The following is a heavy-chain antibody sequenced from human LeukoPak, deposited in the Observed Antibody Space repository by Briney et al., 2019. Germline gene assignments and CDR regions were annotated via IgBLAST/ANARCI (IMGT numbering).Heavy chain of an antibody. CDR2: MNPNSGNT. J-gene: IGHJ4*02. V-gene: IGHV1-8*01. Sequence: GASVKVSCKASGYTFTSYDINWVRQATGPGLEWMGWMNPNSGNTGYAQKFQGRVTMTRNTSISTANMELRSLRSEDPAVSYCARGESAFKYVRIAPAGYWGQGTLVTVSS. CDR3: ARGESAFKYVRIAPAGY. D-gene: IGHD2/OR15-2a*01. CDR1: GYTFTSYD.